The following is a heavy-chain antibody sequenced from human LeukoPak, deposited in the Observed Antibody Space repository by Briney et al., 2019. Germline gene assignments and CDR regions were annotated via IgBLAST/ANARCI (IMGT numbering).Heavy chain of an antibody. CDR1: GGSISSSRDY. Sequence: PSETLSLTCIVSGGSISSSRDYWAWIRQPPGKGLEWIANIYYSGSTYYSPSLKSRVTISVDTSKNQFSLKLSSVTAADTAVYYCARHAASSVAGTWGERYYYYYMDVWGKGTTVTISS. D-gene: IGHD6-19*01. CDR3: ARHAASSVAGTWGERYYYYYMDV. J-gene: IGHJ6*03. CDR2: IYYSGST. V-gene: IGHV4-39*01.